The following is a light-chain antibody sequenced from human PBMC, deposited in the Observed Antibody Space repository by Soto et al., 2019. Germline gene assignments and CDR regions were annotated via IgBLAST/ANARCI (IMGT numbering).Light chain of an antibody. J-gene: IGKJ1*01. V-gene: IGKV1-5*03. Sequence: DIRMTQSPSSLSAYVGDRVTITCRASQSISSWLAWYQQKPGKAPKLLIYKASTLKSGVPSRFSGSGSGTEFTLTISSLQPDDFATYYCQHYNSYSEALAQGTKVDVK. CDR3: QHYNSYSEA. CDR2: KAS. CDR1: QSISSW.